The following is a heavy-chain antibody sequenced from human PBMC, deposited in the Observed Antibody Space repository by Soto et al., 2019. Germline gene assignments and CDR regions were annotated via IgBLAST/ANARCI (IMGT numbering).Heavy chain of an antibody. J-gene: IGHJ4*02. Sequence: GASVKVSCKVSGYTLTELSMHWVRQAPGKGLEWMGGFDPENDETIYAQKFQGRVTMTEDTSTDTAYMELSSLSSEDTAVYYCPTDPDRRRAGPSYWGQGTLVTVSS. CDR2: FDPENDET. CDR3: PTDPDRRRAGPSY. CDR1: GYTLTELS. V-gene: IGHV1-24*01.